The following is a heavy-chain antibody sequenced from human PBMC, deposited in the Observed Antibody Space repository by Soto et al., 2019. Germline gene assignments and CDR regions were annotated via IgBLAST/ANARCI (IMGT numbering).Heavy chain of an antibody. CDR3: VNSSCNIHNFDY. CDR2: INPNSGGT. J-gene: IGHJ4*02. CDR1: GYTFTGYY. D-gene: IGHD2-8*01. Sequence: ASVKVSCKASGYTFTGYYMHWVRQAPGQGLEWMGWINPNSGGTNYAQKFQGRVTMTRDTSISTAYMALSRLRSDDTDGYYCVNSSCNIHNFDYWGQGTLVTVSS. V-gene: IGHV1-2*02.